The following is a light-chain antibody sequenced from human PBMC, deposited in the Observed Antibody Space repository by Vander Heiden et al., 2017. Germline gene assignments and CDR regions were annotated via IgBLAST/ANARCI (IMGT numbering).Light chain of an antibody. J-gene: IGKJ1*01. CDR3: QQYGSSPTT. Sequence: AWYQQKPGQAPRLLIYGASYRATAIPDRFSGSGSGTDFTLIISSLEAEDVAVYYCQQYGSSPTTFGQGTKIEI. CDR2: GAS. V-gene: IGKV3-20*01.